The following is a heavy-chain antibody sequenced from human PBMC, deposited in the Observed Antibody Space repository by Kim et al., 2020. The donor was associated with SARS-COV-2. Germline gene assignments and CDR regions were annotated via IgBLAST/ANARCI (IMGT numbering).Heavy chain of an antibody. V-gene: IGHV3-30*18. CDR2: ISYDGSNK. Sequence: GGSLRLSCAASGFTFSSYGMHWVRQAPGKGLELVAVISYDGSNKYYADSVKGRFTISRDNSKNTLYLQMNSLRAEDTAVYYCAKDLALRTPGGMDVWGQGTTVTVSS. J-gene: IGHJ6*02. CDR3: AKDLALRTPGGMDV. D-gene: IGHD2-15*01. CDR1: GFTFSSYG.